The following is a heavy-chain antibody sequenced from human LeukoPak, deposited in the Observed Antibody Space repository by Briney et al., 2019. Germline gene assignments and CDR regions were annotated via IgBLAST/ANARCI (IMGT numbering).Heavy chain of an antibody. D-gene: IGHD3-22*01. CDR3: ARDFDSSGYAPDAFDI. CDR1: GGTFSSYA. CDR2: IIPIFGTA. Sequence: SVKVSCKASGGTFSSYAISWVRQAPGQGLEWMGGIIPIFGTANYAQKFQGRVTITADESMSTAYMELSSLRSEDTAVYYCARDFDSSGYAPDAFDIWGQGTMVTVSS. J-gene: IGHJ3*02. V-gene: IGHV1-69*13.